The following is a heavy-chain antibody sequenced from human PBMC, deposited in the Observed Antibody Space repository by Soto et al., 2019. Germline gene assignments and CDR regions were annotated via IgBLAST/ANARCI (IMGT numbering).Heavy chain of an antibody. D-gene: IGHD6-6*01. CDR3: ARDSGAARYYYYGMDV. CDR1: GYTLTSYG. CDR2: ISAYNGNT. Sequence: SVKGACKASGYTLTSYGISWVRQAPGQGLEWMGWISAYNGNTNYAQKLQGRVTMTTDTSTSTAYMELRSLRSDDTAVYYCARDSGAARYYYYGMDVWRQGTTVTVSS. J-gene: IGHJ6*02. V-gene: IGHV1-18*04.